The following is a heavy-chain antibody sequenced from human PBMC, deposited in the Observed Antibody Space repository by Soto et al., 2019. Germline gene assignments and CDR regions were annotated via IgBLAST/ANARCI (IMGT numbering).Heavy chain of an antibody. J-gene: IGHJ4*02. CDR1: GFTFSYHY. Sequence: EVQLVESGGGLVQPGGSLRLSCLASGFTFSYHYMDWVRQAPGKRLEWVGRIRKKAYSYTTEYAASVKDRFTISRDDSKSSVYLHMNSLKIDDTAVYYCTSSWGDHRSFDNWGQGTLVTVSS. D-gene: IGHD2-21*02. CDR3: TSSWGDHRSFDN. CDR2: IRKKAYSYTT. V-gene: IGHV3-72*01.